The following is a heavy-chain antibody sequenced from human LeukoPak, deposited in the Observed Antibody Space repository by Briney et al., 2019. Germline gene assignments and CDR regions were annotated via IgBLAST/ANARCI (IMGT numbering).Heavy chain of an antibody. J-gene: IGHJ2*01. CDR3: ARELVSSGTSYFDL. D-gene: IGHD3-10*02. V-gene: IGHV3-23*01. Sequence: SGGSLRLSCEASGFTFGNFGMTWVRQAPGKGLQWVSGITGSTTWTYYAASVKGRFTVSRDNSQNTQHLQMNSLRADDTAVYYCARELVSSGTSYFDLWGRGTLVSVSS. CDR1: GFTFGNFG. CDR2: ITGSTTWT.